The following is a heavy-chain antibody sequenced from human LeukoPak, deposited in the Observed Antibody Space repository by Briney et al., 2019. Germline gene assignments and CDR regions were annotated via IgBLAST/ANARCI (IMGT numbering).Heavy chain of an antibody. CDR1: GGSISSSSYY. CDR3: AREGPRFTPGNWFDP. CDR2: IYYSGST. J-gene: IGHJ5*02. D-gene: IGHD3-16*01. V-gene: IGHV4-39*07. Sequence: SETLSLTCTVSGGSISSSSYYWGWLRQPPGKGLEWIGSIYYSGSTYYNPSLKSRVTISVDTSKNQFSLKLSSVTAADTAVYYCAREGPRFTPGNWFDPWGQGTLVTVSS.